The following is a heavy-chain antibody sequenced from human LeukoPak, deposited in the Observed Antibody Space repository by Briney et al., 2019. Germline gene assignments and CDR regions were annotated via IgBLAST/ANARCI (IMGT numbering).Heavy chain of an antibody. CDR3: ARVAAAITPVDY. D-gene: IGHD2-2*02. CDR2: ISYDGSNK. V-gene: IGHV3-30-3*01. J-gene: IGHJ4*02. CDR1: GFTFSSYA. Sequence: PGRSLGLSCAASGFTFSSYAMHWVRQAPGKGLEWVAVISYDGSNKYYADSVKGRFTISRDNSKNTLYLQMNSLRAEDTAVYYCARVAAAITPVDYWGQGTLVTVSS.